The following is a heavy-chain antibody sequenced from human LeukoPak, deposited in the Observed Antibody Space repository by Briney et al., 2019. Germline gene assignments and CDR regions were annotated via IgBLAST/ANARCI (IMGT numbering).Heavy chain of an antibody. J-gene: IGHJ4*02. CDR2: IYHSGAT. D-gene: IGHD4-23*01. V-gene: IGHV4-4*02. CDR3: ARNGGNSDFDY. CDR1: GGSISSSSSNC. Sequence: SEALSLTCAVSGGSISSSSSNCWTWVRQPPGKGLEWIGEIYHSGATNYNPSLKSRVTMLLDKSKNQFSLNLNSVTAADTAVYYCARNGGNSDFDYWGQGTLVTVSS.